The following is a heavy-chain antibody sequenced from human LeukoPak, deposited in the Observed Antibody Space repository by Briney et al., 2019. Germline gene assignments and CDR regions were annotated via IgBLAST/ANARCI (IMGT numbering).Heavy chain of an antibody. V-gene: IGHV1-69*01. CDR2: IIPIFGTP. CDR1: GGTFSSYA. D-gene: IGHD6-13*01. Sequence: SVKVSCKASGGTFSSYAINWVRQAPGQGLEWVGRIIPIFGTPTYAQKFQGRVTITADESTSTAYRELSSLRSEDTAVYYCARGDLDGASSWYGSFWGQGTLVAVSS. CDR3: ARGDLDGASSWYGSF. J-gene: IGHJ4*02.